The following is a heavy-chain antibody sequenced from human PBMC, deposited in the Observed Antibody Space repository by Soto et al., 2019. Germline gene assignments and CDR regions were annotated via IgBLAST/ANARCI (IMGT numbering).Heavy chain of an antibody. V-gene: IGHV3-23*01. D-gene: IGHD1-26*01. Sequence: GGSLRLSCAASGYTFSTYAMNWVRQAPGKGLEWVSAISGGGGSTYYADSVKGRVTISRDNSKNTLYLQMNSLRAEDTAVYYCAKVSLGALTFTDYYYYGLDVWGQGTTVTVSS. CDR1: GYTFSTYA. CDR2: ISGGGGST. CDR3: AKVSLGALTFTDYYYYGLDV. J-gene: IGHJ6*02.